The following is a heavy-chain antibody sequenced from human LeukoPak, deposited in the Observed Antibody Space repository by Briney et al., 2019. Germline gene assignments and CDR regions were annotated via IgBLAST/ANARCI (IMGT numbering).Heavy chain of an antibody. D-gene: IGHD2-2*02. CDR3: AKGGATSCYTRIDY. Sequence: QSGGSLRLACAAAGFTFTNYAMSSVRHAPGKGLEWVSAICVSGGSTYHADSVKGRFTISRDNSKNTLYLQMNSLRADDTAVYYCAKGGATSCYTRIDYWGQGTLVTVSS. J-gene: IGHJ4*02. V-gene: IGHV3-23*01. CDR2: ICVSGGST. CDR1: GFTFTNYA.